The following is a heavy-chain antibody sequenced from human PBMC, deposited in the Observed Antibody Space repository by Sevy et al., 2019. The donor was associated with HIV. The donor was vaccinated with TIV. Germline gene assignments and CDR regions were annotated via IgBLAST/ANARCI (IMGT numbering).Heavy chain of an antibody. J-gene: IGHJ4*02. Sequence: ASVKVSCKASGYTFTGYYMHWVRQAPGQGLEWMGWINPNSGGTNYAQKFQGRVTMTRDTSISTAYMELSRLRSDDTALYYCARPSLDCSSTSCSLWVAAADPYYFDYWGQGTLVTVSS. D-gene: IGHD2-2*01. CDR2: INPNSGGT. CDR3: ARPSLDCSSTSCSLWVAAADPYYFDY. CDR1: GYTFTGYY. V-gene: IGHV1-2*02.